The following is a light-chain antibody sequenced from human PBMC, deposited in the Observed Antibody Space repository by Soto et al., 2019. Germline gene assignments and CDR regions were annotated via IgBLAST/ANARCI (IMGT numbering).Light chain of an antibody. CDR1: QSISTY. V-gene: IGKV1-39*01. CDR2: AAS. CDR3: QQLNVYPST. Sequence: DIQMTQSPSSLSASVGDRVTITCRASQSISTYLNWYQQKAGLAPKLLIYAASSLQSGVPSRFSGGGSGTDFTLTITSLQPEDFATYYCQQLNVYPSTFGGGTKVDIK. J-gene: IGKJ4*01.